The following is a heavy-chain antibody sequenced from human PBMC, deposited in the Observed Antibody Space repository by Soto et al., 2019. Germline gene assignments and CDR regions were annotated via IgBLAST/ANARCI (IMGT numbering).Heavy chain of an antibody. CDR1: GYPISSSNW. V-gene: IGHV4-28*01. Sequence: QVQLQESGPGRVKPSDTLSLTCDVSGYPISSSNWWGWSRQPPGKGLEWIGTIKYDGSTLYNSSLKSKVSMSADKSKNQFSLKLSSVTVADTAVYFCSRLAGATMRADYWGQGILVTVSS. CDR3: SRLAGATMRADY. CDR2: IKYDGST. J-gene: IGHJ4*02. D-gene: IGHD1-26*01.